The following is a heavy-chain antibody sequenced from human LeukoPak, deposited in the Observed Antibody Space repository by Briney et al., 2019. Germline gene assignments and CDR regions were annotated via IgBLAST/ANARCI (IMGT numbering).Heavy chain of an antibody. CDR3: AKDERNWNYNLASQTYD. J-gene: IGHJ4*02. Sequence: GGSLRLSCAGSGFTLSNSGMSWVRQAPGKGLEWVSPISDSGASTYYADSVKGRFTISRDSSKNTLYLQMSSLRAEDTAVYYCAKDERNWNYNLASQTYDWGQGTLVTVSS. CDR2: ISDSGAST. CDR1: GFTLSNSG. D-gene: IGHD1-7*01. V-gene: IGHV3-23*01.